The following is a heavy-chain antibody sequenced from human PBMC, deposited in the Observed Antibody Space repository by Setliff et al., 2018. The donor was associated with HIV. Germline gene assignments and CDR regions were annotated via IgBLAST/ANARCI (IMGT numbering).Heavy chain of an antibody. CDR3: ARDTCISGNHYYYYYMDV. CDR2: IYYSGST. V-gene: IGHV4-59*01. D-gene: IGHD3-10*01. CDR1: GGSISSYY. J-gene: IGHJ6*03. Sequence: KTSETLSLTCTVSGGSISSYYWSWIRQPPGKGLEWIGYIYYSGSTNYNPSLKSRVTISVDTSKNQFSLKLSSVTAADTAVYYCARDTCISGNHYYYYYMDVWGKGTTVTVSS.